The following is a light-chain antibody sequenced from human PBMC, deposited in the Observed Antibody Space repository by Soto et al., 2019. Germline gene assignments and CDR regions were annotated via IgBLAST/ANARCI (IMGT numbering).Light chain of an antibody. Sequence: EIVITQSPATLSVSPGERATLCCRASQRVSSNLAWYQQKPGQSPRLLIYGASTRATGIPARFSGSGSGTEFSLTISSLQSEDFAFYYCQQYNNWPLTVGQGTKVDI. CDR3: QQYNNWPLT. CDR2: GAS. J-gene: IGKJ1*01. CDR1: QRVSSN. V-gene: IGKV3-15*01.